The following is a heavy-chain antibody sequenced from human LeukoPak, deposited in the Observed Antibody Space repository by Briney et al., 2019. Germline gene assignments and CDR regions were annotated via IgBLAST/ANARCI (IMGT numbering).Heavy chain of an antibody. Sequence: GGSLRLSCAASGFTFSSYAMSWVRQAPGKGLEWVSAISGSGGSTYYADSVKGRFTISRDNSKNTLYLQMNSLRAEDTAVYYCAKATNYYDSSGYYNFDYWGQGTLVTVSS. V-gene: IGHV3-23*01. CDR3: AKATNYYDSSGYYNFDY. CDR2: ISGSGGST. CDR1: GFTFSSYA. D-gene: IGHD3-22*01. J-gene: IGHJ4*02.